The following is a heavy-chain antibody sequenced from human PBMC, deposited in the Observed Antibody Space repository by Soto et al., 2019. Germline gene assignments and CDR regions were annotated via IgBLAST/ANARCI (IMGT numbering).Heavy chain of an antibody. J-gene: IGHJ4*02. CDR3: ASVIGGDSEYYFDY. D-gene: IGHD4-17*01. CDR2: VNQSGTS. Sequence: NPSETLSLTCGVFDDSTRSRYWWTWLRRPPGRGLEWIGEVNQSGTSNYNPSLKSRVIMSVDTSKNHFSLNLNSVTAADTAMYFCASVIGGDSEYYFDYWGQGTLVTVSS. V-gene: IGHV4-4*02. CDR1: DDSTRSRYW.